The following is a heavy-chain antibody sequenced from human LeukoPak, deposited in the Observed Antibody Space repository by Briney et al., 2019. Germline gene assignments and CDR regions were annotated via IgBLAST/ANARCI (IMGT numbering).Heavy chain of an antibody. CDR2: IYYSGST. Sequence: SETLSLTCTVSGGSISSYDWSWIRQPPGKGLEWIGYIYYSGSTNYNPSLKSRVTISVDTSKNQLSLKLSSVSAADTAVYYCARDINSAFDHWGQGTLVTVSS. CDR3: ARDINSAFDH. V-gene: IGHV4-59*01. D-gene: IGHD4-11*01. CDR1: GGSISSYD. J-gene: IGHJ4*02.